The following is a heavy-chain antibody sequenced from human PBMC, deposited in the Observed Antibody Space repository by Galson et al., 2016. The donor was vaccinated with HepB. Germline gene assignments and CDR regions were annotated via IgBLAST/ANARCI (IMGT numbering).Heavy chain of an antibody. V-gene: IGHV5-51*01. CDR3: ARQSRYLWEPADY. J-gene: IGHJ4*02. CDR2: IYAGDSDT. CDR1: GYTFTSYW. Sequence: QSGAEVKKPGESLKISCKGFGYTFTSYWIAWVRQLPGKGLEWMGIIYAGDSDTKYGPSFQGQVTISVDKSISTAYLQWNSLKASDSAMYYCARQSRYLWEPADYGGQGTLVTVPS. D-gene: IGHD1-26*01.